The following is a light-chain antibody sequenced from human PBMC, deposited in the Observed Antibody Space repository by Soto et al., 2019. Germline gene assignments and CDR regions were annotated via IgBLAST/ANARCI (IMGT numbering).Light chain of an antibody. J-gene: IGLJ2*01. CDR2: RND. CDR3: SSYAGNNNVV. V-gene: IGLV1-47*01. CDR1: TSNIGSNF. Sequence: QSVLTQPPSASGTPGQRVTISCSGSTSNIGSNFAYWYQQLPGAAPKLLISRNDERPSGVPDRFSGSKSGTSASLAISGLRSEDEADYFCSSYAGNNNVVFGGGTKVTVL.